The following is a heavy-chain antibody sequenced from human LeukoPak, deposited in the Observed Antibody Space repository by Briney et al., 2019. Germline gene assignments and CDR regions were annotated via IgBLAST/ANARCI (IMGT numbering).Heavy chain of an antibody. CDR3: AREGPRGNSQLDY. V-gene: IGHV3-33*01. CDR2: IWYDGSNK. CDR1: GFTFSSYG. D-gene: IGHD1-1*01. Sequence: GGSLRLSCAASGFTFSSYGMHWVRQAPGKGLEWVALIWYDGSNKYYADSVKGRLTISRDNSKNTLYLQMNSLRAKDTAVYYCAREGPRGNSQLDYWGQGTLVTVSS. J-gene: IGHJ4*02.